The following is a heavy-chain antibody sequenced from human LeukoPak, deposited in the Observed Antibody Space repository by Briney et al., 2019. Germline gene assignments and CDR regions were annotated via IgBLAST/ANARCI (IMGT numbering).Heavy chain of an antibody. V-gene: IGHV1-18*01. CDR3: ARDWVYCSGGSCYDY. Sequence: ASVKVSSKASGYTFTSYGISWVRQAPGQGLEWMGWISAYNGNTNYAQKLQGRVTMTTDTSTSTAYMELRSLRSDDTAVYYCARDWVYCSGGSCYDYWGQGTLVTVSS. J-gene: IGHJ4*02. D-gene: IGHD2-15*01. CDR1: GYTFTSYG. CDR2: ISAYNGNT.